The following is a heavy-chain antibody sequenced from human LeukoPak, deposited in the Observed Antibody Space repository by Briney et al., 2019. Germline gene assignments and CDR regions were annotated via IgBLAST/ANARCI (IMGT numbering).Heavy chain of an antibody. J-gene: IGHJ5*02. CDR1: VYTFTKYY. V-gene: IGHV1-46*01. CDR2: MHPTGDST. D-gene: IGHD3/OR15-3a*01. CDR3: ARHGFDLPMIYSFFVH. Sequence: GASVKVSCKASVYTFTKYYMNWVRQAPGQGLEWMGIMHPTGDSTNYAQKFQGRVTLTRDTSTGTFYMELSSLTSEDTAVYYCARHGFDLPMIYSFFVHWGQGTLVTVSS.